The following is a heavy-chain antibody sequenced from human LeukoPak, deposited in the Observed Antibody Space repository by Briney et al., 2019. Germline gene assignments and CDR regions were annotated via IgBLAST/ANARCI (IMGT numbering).Heavy chain of an antibody. V-gene: IGHV3-21*01. D-gene: IGHD3-22*01. CDR1: GFTFSSYS. J-gene: IGHJ4*02. Sequence: GGSLRLSCAASGFTFSSYSMNWVRQAPGKGLEWVSSISGSSSYIYYADSVKGRFTISRDNAKNTLHLQMNSLRAEDTAVYYCVRDWGYDSSGYWQKYFDSWGQGTLVTVSS. CDR2: ISGSSSYI. CDR3: VRDWGYDSSGYWQKYFDS.